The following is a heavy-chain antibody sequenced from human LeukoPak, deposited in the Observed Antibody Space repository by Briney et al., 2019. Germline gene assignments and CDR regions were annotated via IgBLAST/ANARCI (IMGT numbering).Heavy chain of an antibody. CDR2: ISYDGSNK. V-gene: IGHV3-30*04. Sequence: GGSLRLSCAASGFIFSSYAMHWVRQAPGKGLEWVAVISYDGSNKYYADSVKGRFTISRDNSKNTLYLQMNSLRAEDTAVYYCAREKPTTMVRGVLMDVWGQGTTVTVSS. CDR3: AREKPTTMVRGVLMDV. D-gene: IGHD3-10*01. J-gene: IGHJ6*02. CDR1: GFIFSSYA.